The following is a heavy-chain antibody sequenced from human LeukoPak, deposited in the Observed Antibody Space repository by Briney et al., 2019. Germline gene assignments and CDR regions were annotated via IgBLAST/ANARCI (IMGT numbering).Heavy chain of an antibody. CDR3: ASLLSGSNQINDY. V-gene: IGHV3-7*01. CDR1: GFTFSSYW. J-gene: IGHJ4*02. CDR2: IKQDGSEK. D-gene: IGHD1-26*01. Sequence: GGSLRLSCAASGFTFSSYWMSWVRQAPGKGLEWVANIKQDGSEKYYVDSVKSRFTISRDNAKNSLYLQMNSLRAEDTAVYYCASLLSGSNQINDYWGQGTLVTVSS.